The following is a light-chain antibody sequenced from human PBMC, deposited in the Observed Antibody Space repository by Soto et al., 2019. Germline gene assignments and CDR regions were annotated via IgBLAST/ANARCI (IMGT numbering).Light chain of an antibody. J-gene: IGKJ1*01. Sequence: INMTQSPSSVSASVLDKDTITCRASQDISNYLNWYQRKPGKAPKLLIYDASNLETGVPSRFSGSGSGTDFTFTISSLQPEDIATYYCQQYYSYPWTFGQGTKVDI. CDR2: DAS. CDR3: QQYYSYPWT. CDR1: QDISNY. V-gene: IGKV1-33*01.